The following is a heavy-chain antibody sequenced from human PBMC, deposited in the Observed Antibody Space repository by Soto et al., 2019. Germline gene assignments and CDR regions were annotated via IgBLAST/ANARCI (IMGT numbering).Heavy chain of an antibody. CDR3: ARAPLWSGYPSPYFFDY. Sequence: QLQLQESGPGLVKPSETLSLTCTVSGGSISSSSYYWGGIRQPPGKGLEWIGSIYYSGSTYYNPSLKSRVTISVDTSKNQFSLKLSSVTAADTAVYYWARAPLWSGYPSPYFFDYWCQGTLVTVSS. CDR1: GGSISSSSYY. D-gene: IGHD3-3*01. J-gene: IGHJ4*02. CDR2: IYYSGST. V-gene: IGHV4-39*01.